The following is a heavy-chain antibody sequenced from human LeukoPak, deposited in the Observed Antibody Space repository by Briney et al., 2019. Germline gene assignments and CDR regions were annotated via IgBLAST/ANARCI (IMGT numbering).Heavy chain of an antibody. V-gene: IGHV1-2*06. D-gene: IGHD2-2*01. CDR2: INPNSGGT. J-gene: IGHJ4*02. CDR1: GYTFTGYY. CDR3: ARVYYCTSTSCYGPQYYFDF. Sequence: GASVKVSCKASGYTFTGYYIHWVRQAPGQGLEWMGRINPNSGGTNYAQKFQGRVTMTRDTSTSTVYMELSSLRSEDTAVYYCARVYYCTSTSCYGPQYYFDFWGQGTLVTVSS.